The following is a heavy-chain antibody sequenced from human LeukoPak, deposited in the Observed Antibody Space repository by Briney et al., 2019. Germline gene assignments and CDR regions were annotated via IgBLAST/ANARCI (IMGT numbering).Heavy chain of an antibody. J-gene: IGHJ4*02. CDR1: GGSISSSNYY. CDR3: ARPGGRLAAIRY. CDR2: IYYSGST. D-gene: IGHD5-24*01. V-gene: IGHV4-39*01. Sequence: SETLSLTCTVSGGSISSSNYYWGWIRQPPGKGLEWIGNIYYSGSTYYNPSLKSRVTISVDTSKNQFSLKLRSVTAADTAVYYCARPGGRLAAIRYWGQGTLVTVSS.